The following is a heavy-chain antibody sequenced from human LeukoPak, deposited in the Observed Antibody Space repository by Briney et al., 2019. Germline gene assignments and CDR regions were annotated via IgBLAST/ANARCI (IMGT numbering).Heavy chain of an antibody. CDR1: GYTFTGYY. J-gene: IGHJ5*02. Sequence: ASVKVSCKASGYTFTGYYMHWVRQAPGQGLEWMGWINPNSGGTNYAQTYQGRVTMTRDTSISTAYMELSRLRSDDAAVYYCARGVSIAARREYNWFDPWGQGTLVTVSS. CDR2: INPNSGGT. D-gene: IGHD6-6*01. CDR3: ARGVSIAARREYNWFDP. V-gene: IGHV1-2*02.